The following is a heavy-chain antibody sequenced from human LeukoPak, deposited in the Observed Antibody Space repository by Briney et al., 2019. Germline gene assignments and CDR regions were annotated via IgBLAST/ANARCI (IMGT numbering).Heavy chain of an antibody. D-gene: IGHD5-24*01. J-gene: IGHJ4*02. CDR1: GYTFTGYY. V-gene: IGHV1-2*06. CDR3: ARDLDGYKPDY. CDR2: INPNSGGT. Sequence: WASVKVSCKASGYTFTGYYMHWVRQAPGQGLEWMGRINPNSGGTNYAQKFQGRVTMTTDTSTSTAYMELRSLRSDDTAVYYCARDLDGYKPDYWGQGTLVTVSS.